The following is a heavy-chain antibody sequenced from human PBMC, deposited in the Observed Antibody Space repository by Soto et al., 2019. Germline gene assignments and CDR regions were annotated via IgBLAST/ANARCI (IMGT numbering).Heavy chain of an antibody. CDR3: ARAVTAKENPGXREYYFDY. D-gene: IGHD6-19*01. Sequence: SVKVSCKASGGTFSSYAISWVRQAPGQGLEWMGGTIPIFGTANYAQKFQGRVTITADKSTSTAYMELSSLRPEDAAVYYCARAVTAKENPGXREYYFDYWG. V-gene: IGHV1-69*06. CDR1: GGTFSSYA. CDR2: TIPIFGTA. J-gene: IGHJ4*01.